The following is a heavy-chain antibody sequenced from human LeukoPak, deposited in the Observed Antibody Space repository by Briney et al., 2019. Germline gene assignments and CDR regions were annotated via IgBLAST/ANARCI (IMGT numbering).Heavy chain of an antibody. J-gene: IGHJ4*02. CDR2: ICSNDNNT. Sequence: GGSLRLSCAASGFTFSSYAINWVRQAPGKGLEWVSAICSNDNNTYYANSVKGRFTISRDNSKNTLSLQLNSLRAEDTAVYYCAKGTSSSCYSAPNYWGQGTLVTVSS. V-gene: IGHV3-23*01. D-gene: IGHD2-15*01. CDR3: AKGTSSSCYSAPNY. CDR1: GFTFSSYA.